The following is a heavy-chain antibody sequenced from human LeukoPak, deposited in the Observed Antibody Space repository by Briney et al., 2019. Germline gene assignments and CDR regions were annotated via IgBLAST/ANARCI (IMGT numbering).Heavy chain of an antibody. V-gene: IGHV3-23*03. D-gene: IGHD3-16*01. Sequence: GGSLRLSCASSGFTFKNAWLSWVRQPPGKGLEWVSIINPGGTSTYYADSVKGRFTISRDNSKNTLYLQLNSLRAEDTAVYYCAMGRPIDSWGQGTLVTVSS. CDR2: INPGGTST. CDR1: GFTFKNAW. CDR3: AMGRPIDS. J-gene: IGHJ5*01.